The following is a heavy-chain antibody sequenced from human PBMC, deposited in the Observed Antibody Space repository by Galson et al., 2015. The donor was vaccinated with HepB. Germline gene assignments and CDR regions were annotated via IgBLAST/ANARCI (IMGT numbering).Heavy chain of an antibody. CDR2: ISGGGGST. V-gene: IGHV3-23*01. D-gene: IGHD6-19*01. CDR3: AKGYSSATRSPFDY. CDR1: GFTFSSYA. Sequence: SLRLSCAASGFTFSSYAMSWVRQAPGKGLEWVSAISGGGGSTYYADSVKGRFTISRDNSKNTLYLQMNSLRAEDTAVYYCAKGYSSATRSPFDYWGQGTLVTVSS. J-gene: IGHJ4*02.